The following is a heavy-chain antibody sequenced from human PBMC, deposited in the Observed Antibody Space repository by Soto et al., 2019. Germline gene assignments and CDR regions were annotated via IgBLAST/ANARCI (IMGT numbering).Heavy chain of an antibody. CDR1: GFTVSNNH. CDR3: ARRVTTAASLDY. D-gene: IGHD1-1*01. Sequence: VQLVESGGGLIQPGGSLRLSCAASGFTVSNNHMTWVRQAAGKGLELVSFVHGGGSTSYADSVKGRFTIAGDNSKTNLYLPMDSLRAEDTAIYYCARRVTTAASLDYWGRGTLVTVSS. V-gene: IGHV3-53*01. J-gene: IGHJ4*02. CDR2: VHGGGST.